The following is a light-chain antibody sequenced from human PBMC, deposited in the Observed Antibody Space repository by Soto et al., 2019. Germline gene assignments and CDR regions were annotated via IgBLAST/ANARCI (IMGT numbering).Light chain of an antibody. J-gene: IGKJ2*01. V-gene: IGKV1-5*03. Sequence: DIQMTQSPSTLSASVGDRVTITCRASQSISIWLAWYQQKPGKAPNLLIYKASNLESGVPSRFSGSGSGTEFTLTISGLQPDDFASYYCLQYDSRYTFGQGTKVDIK. CDR1: QSISIW. CDR2: KAS. CDR3: LQYDSRYT.